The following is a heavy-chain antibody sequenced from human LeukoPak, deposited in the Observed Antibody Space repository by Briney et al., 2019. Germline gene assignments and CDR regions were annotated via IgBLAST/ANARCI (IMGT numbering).Heavy chain of an antibody. CDR1: GYTFTNYD. CDR3: AREGLDY. V-gene: IGHV1-8*01. CDR2: KNPNSGNS. J-gene: IGHJ4*02. Sequence: ASVTVSCKASGYTFTNYDIHGVRQATGQGLEWMGYKNPNSGNSAYAQKFQGRVAITTDASITTAYMELSGLRSEDTALYYCAREGLDYWGQGTLVTVSS.